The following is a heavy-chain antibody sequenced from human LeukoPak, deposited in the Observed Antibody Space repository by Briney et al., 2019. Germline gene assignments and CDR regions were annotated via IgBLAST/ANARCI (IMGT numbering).Heavy chain of an antibody. Sequence: SCKASGYTFTSYYMHWIRQPPGKGLEWIGYIYYSGSTYYNPSLKSRVTISVDTSKNQFSLKLSSVTAADTAVYYCARDLGYYGSGSYFDYWGQGALVTVSS. V-gene: IGHV4-30-4*08. CDR1: GYTFTSYY. CDR3: ARDLGYYGSGSYFDY. D-gene: IGHD3-10*01. J-gene: IGHJ4*02. CDR2: IYYSGST.